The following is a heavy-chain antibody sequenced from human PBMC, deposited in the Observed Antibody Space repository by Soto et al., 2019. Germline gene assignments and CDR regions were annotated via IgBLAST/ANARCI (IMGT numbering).Heavy chain of an antibody. D-gene: IGHD6-13*01. CDR3: AKDRAAATGFDY. Sequence: GGSLRLSCAASGFTFSSYAMSSVRQAPGKGLEWVSAISGSGGSTYYADSVKGRFTISRDNSKNTLYLQMNSLRAEDTAVYYCAKDRAAATGFDYWGQGTLVTVSS. J-gene: IGHJ4*02. CDR2: ISGSGGST. V-gene: IGHV3-23*01. CDR1: GFTFSSYA.